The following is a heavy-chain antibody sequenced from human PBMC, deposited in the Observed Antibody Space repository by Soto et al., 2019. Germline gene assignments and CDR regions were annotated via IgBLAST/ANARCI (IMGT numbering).Heavy chain of an antibody. CDR2: ISSSSSYI. CDR1: GFTFSSYS. V-gene: IGHV3-21*01. CDR3: ARVSGSGYSFDY. D-gene: IGHD3-22*01. Sequence: GGSLRLSCAASGFTFSSYSMNWVRQAPGKGLEWVSSISSSSSYIYYADSVKGRFTISRDNAKNSLYLQMNSLRAEDTAVYYCARVSGSGYSFDYWGQGTLVTVSS. J-gene: IGHJ4*02.